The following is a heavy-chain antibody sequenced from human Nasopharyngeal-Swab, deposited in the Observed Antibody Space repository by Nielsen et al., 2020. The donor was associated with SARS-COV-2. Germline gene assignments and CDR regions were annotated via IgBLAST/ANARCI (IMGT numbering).Heavy chain of an antibody. CDR2: ISYEGSKK. CDR1: GFNFNNYG. Sequence: GESLKISCEASGFNFNNYGMHWVRQAPGKGLEWVAVISYEGSKKFYVASVEGRFTVSIDFSKNTLFLQMSILRPEETAVYYCAKATQIFWFGQFRNDAFDVWGRGTMVTVSS. V-gene: IGHV3-30*18. D-gene: IGHD3-10*01. CDR3: AKATQIFWFGQFRNDAFDV. J-gene: IGHJ3*01.